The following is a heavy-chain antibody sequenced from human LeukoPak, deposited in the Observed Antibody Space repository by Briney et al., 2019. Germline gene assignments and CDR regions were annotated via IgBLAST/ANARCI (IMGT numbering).Heavy chain of an antibody. D-gene: IGHD4-17*01. CDR3: AKGDYGDYGIFAY. Sequence: GGSLRLSCAASGFTFSSYAMHWVRQAPGKGLEYVSAISSNGGSTYYANSVKGRFTISRDNSKNTLYLQMNSLRAEDTAIYYCAKGDYGDYGIFAYWGQGALVTVSS. V-gene: IGHV3-64*01. CDR1: GFTFSSYA. CDR2: ISSNGGST. J-gene: IGHJ4*02.